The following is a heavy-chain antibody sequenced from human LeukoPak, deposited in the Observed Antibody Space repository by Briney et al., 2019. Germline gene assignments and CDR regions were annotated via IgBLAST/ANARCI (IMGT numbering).Heavy chain of an antibody. Sequence: ASVKVSCKASGGTFSSYAISWVRQAPGHGLEWIGWVNPRNGGTHSAQKFQGRVSMTGDTSITTAYMDLSRLTSDDTAVYYCATGVQYGLRGVPYFYYLHVWGKGTAVTVSS. J-gene: IGHJ6*03. CDR1: GGTFSSYA. CDR2: VNPRNGGT. D-gene: IGHD3-10*01. V-gene: IGHV1-2*02. CDR3: ATGVQYGLRGVPYFYYLHV.